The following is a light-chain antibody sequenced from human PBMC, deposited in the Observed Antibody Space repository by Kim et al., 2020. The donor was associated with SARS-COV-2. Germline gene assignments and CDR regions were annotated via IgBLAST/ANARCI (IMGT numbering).Light chain of an antibody. CDR2: DAS. J-gene: IGKJ1*01. V-gene: IGKV3-11*01. Sequence: EIVLTQSPATLSLSPGERATLSCRASQSLSSYLSWYQQKPGQAPRLLIYDASNSATGIPARFSGSGSGSDFTLTISNLEPEDFAVYSCQRRSTWPRWTFGQGTKVDIK. CDR1: QSLSSY. CDR3: QRRSTWPRWT.